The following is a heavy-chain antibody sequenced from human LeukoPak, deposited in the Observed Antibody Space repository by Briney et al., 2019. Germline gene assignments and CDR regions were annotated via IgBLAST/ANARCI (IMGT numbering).Heavy chain of an antibody. J-gene: IGHJ4*02. CDR2: IYIDGGT. D-gene: IGHD2-2*01. Sequence: GGSLRLSCAASGFTVSSKYMSWVRQAPGKGLEWDSVIYIDGGTYYADSVKGRFTISRDNSKNTLLLQMNSLRAEDTAVYYCARGHYSNRLGGQGTLVTVSS. V-gene: IGHV3-66*01. CDR3: ARGHYSNRL. CDR1: GFTVSSKY.